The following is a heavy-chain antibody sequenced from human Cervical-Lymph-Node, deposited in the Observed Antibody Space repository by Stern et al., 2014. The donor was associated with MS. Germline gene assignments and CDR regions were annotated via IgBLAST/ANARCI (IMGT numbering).Heavy chain of an antibody. CDR2: MSFVGGNK. V-gene: IGHV3-30*03. Sequence: QVKLVQSGGGVVQPGRSLTLSCAASGFSLSNSGMHWVRQAPGQGLEWVAVMSFVGGNKKYGDSVKGRFSISRDMANNTLFLQMNSLRPEDTAVYYCMGVGDAMHVWGQGTTVIVSS. J-gene: IGHJ6*02. CDR3: MGVGDAMHV. CDR1: GFSLSNSG.